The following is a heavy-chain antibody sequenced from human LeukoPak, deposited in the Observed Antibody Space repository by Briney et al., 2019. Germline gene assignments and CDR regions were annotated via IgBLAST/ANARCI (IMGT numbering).Heavy chain of an antibody. J-gene: IGHJ3*02. CDR2: IYYSGST. Sequence: SETLSLTCTVSGGSISSYYWSWIRQPPGKGLEWIGYIYYSGSTSYNPSLKSRVTISVDTSKKQFSLKLSSVTAADTAFYYCARYIGSYPHDAFDIWGQGKMVTVSS. CDR3: ARYIGSYPHDAFDI. D-gene: IGHD1-26*01. V-gene: IGHV4-59*01. CDR1: GGSISSYY.